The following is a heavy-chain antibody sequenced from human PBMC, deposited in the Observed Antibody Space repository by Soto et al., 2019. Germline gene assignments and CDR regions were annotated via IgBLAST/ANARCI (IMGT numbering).Heavy chain of an antibody. CDR1: GFTFSDYA. D-gene: IGHD3-16*01. CDR2: VSHDGRNT. CDR3: VNGVGEWLVTCDFNY. J-gene: IGHJ4*02. Sequence: VQLVESGGGVVQPGRSLRLSCAASGFTFSDYAMHWVRQAPGKGMEWVAVVSHDGRNTHYADSVKGRFTISSDSSKNTVVLVMTSLRAEDPAVDYCVNGVGEWLVTCDFNYRGQGALVAVSS. V-gene: IGHV3-30*18.